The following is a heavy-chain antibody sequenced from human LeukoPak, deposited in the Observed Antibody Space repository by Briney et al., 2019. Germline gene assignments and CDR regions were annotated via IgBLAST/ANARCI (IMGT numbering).Heavy chain of an antibody. CDR3: AKGSGWYVSWFDP. V-gene: IGHV3-7*01. J-gene: IGHJ5*02. CDR1: GFNFNMFW. CDR2: IKQDASAK. D-gene: IGHD6-19*01. Sequence: GGSLRLSCVASGFNFNMFWMSWVRQAPGKGLEWVTNIKQDASAKFYVGSVRGRFDISRDNARKSVFLQMNSLRAEDTAVYYCAKGSGWYVSWFDPWGQGTLVTVSS.